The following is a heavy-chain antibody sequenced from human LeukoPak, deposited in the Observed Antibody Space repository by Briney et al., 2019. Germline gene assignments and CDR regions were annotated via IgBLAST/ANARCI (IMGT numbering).Heavy chain of an antibody. D-gene: IGHD2-15*01. CDR1: GLTFSTYN. CDR3: ARDRCSGGSCYLDY. V-gene: IGHV3-48*02. J-gene: IGHJ4*02. CDR2: IDSSNSPI. Sequence: ARSLRLSRAASGLTFSTYNMNWVRKAPGKGLEWVSYIDSSNSPIYYADSVKGRFTISRDNGKNSLYLQMNSLRDEDTAVYYCARDRCSGGSCYLDYWGQGTLVTVSS.